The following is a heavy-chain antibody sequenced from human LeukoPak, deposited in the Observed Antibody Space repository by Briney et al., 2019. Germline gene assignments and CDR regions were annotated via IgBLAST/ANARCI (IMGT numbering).Heavy chain of an antibody. CDR3: ARTAPGRSAFDI. V-gene: IGHV1-18*01. CDR1: GYTFTSYG. J-gene: IGHJ3*02. CDR2: ISAYNGNT. D-gene: IGHD1-14*01. Sequence: ASVKVSCKASGYTFTSYGISWVRQAPGQGLEWMGWISAYNGNTNYAQKLQGRVTMTTDTSTSTAYIELRSLRSDDTAVYYCARTAPGRSAFDIWGQGTMVTVSS.